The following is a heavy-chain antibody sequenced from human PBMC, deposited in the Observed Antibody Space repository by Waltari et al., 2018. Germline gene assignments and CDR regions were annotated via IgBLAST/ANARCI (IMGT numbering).Heavy chain of an antibody. CDR3: ARNQVETALGY. CDR2: SYSGGTT. V-gene: IGHV3-53*01. Sequence: EVQLVESGGGLIQPGGSLRLSCVASGVTELNNYRTWLRQAPGKGLELVSLSYSGGTTYYADSVRGRFTISRDGSKNTVYLQMNSLRAEDTAVYFCARNQVETALGYWGQGTLVTVSS. D-gene: IGHD2-21*02. J-gene: IGHJ4*02. CDR1: GVTELNNY.